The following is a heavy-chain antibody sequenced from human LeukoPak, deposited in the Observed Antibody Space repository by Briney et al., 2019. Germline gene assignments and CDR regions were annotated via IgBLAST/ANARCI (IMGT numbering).Heavy chain of an antibody. J-gene: IGHJ6*03. V-gene: IGHV3-53*01. CDR3: ARGYYYYYMDV. CDR2: IYSGGST. CDR1: GFTFSSYE. Sequence: GGSLRLSCAASGFTFSSYEMNWVRQAPGKGLEWVSVIYSGGSTYYADSVKGRFIISRDNSKNTLYLQMNSLRGEDTAVYYCARGYYYYYMDVWGKGTTVTVSS.